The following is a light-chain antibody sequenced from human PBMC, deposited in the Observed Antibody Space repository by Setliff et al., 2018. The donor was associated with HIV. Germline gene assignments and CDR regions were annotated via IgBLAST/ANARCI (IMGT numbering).Light chain of an antibody. CDR3: SSYTRTTTLV. V-gene: IGLV2-14*03. CDR2: DVN. CDR1: SGDIGRYNY. J-gene: IGLJ1*01. Sequence: QSVLTQPASVSGSPGQSITISCTGTSGDIGRYNYVSWYQQHPGKAPKLMIYDVNNRPSGVSNRFSGSKSGNTASLTISGPQAEDEADYYCSSYTRTTTLVFGTGTKVTVL.